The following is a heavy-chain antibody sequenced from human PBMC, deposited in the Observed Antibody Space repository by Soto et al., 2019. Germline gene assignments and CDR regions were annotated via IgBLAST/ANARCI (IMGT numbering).Heavy chain of an antibody. V-gene: IGHV1-2*04. Sequence: QVQLVQSGAEVKKPGASVKVSCKASGYTFTGYYMHWVRQAPGQGLEWMGWINPNSGGTNYAQKFQGWVTMTRDTSISTAYRELSRLRSDDTAVYYCASDLITEGYYYNMDVWGKGTTVTVSS. CDR1: GYTFTGYY. D-gene: IGHD3-16*01. CDR2: INPNSGGT. J-gene: IGHJ6*03. CDR3: ASDLITEGYYYNMDV.